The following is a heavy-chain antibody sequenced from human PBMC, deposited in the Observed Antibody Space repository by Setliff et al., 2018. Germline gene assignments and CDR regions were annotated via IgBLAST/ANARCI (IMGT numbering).Heavy chain of an antibody. V-gene: IGHV4-4*02. CDR3: ATVPGGCSGTSCQIPN. Sequence: SETLSLTCAVSGDSISSSHWWTWVRQSPGKGLEWIGEIYHSGATNYNPSLKSRVTISVDKSTNHYSLELNSVTAADAAIYYCATVPGGCSGTSCQIPNWGQGILVTVSS. CDR2: IYHSGAT. CDR1: GDSISSSHW. D-gene: IGHD2-2*01. J-gene: IGHJ4*02.